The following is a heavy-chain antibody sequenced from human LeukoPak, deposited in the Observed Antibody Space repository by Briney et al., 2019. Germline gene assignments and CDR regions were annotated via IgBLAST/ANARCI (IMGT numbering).Heavy chain of an antibody. CDR1: GFTFNNYA. Sequence: GGSLRLSCVASGFTFNNYAMNWVRPAPGKGLEWVSAISDSDGSTKYADSVKGRFTISTDKSKNTLYLQMNSLRAEDTAVYHCAKADCRSINCYVKDFWGKGTTVTVSS. V-gene: IGHV3-23*01. CDR2: ISDSDGST. CDR3: AKADCRSINCYVKDF. D-gene: IGHD2-2*01. J-gene: IGHJ6*04.